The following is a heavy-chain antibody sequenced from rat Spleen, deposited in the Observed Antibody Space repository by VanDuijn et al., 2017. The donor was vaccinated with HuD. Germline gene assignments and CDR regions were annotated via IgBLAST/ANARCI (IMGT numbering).Heavy chain of an antibody. CDR1: GFTFSDYY. Sequence: EVQLVESDGGLVQPGRSLKLSCVASGFTFSDYYMAWVRQAPTKGLEWVAIISYDGLGTYYRDSVKGRFTISRDNPKSTLYLQMDSLRSEDTATYYCAAHGPRISRFAYWGQGTLVTVSS. J-gene: IGHJ3*01. D-gene: IGHD2-7*01. V-gene: IGHV5-29*01. CDR2: ISYDGLGT. CDR3: AAHGPRISRFAY.